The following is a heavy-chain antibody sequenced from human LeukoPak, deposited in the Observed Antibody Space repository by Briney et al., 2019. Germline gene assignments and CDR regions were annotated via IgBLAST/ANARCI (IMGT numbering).Heavy chain of an antibody. D-gene: IGHD3-10*01. CDR1: AFTFGNYA. CDR3: AKGSDRSGSYYLDY. V-gene: IGHV3-23*01. Sequence: PGGSLRLSCAASAFTFGNYAMNWVRQARGKGLEWVSGLSGSGASTYYADSVKGRFTISRDNSKNTLYLQMNRLRAGDTAVYYCAKGSDRSGSYYLDYWGQGTLVTVSS. J-gene: IGHJ4*02. CDR2: LSGSGAST.